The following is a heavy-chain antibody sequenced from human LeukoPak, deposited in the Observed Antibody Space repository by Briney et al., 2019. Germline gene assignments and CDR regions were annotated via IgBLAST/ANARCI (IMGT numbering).Heavy chain of an antibody. J-gene: IGHJ3*02. CDR3: ASHYCSSTSCPRLDAFDI. Sequence: SETLSLTCTVSGGSISSYYWSWIRQPPGKGLEWIGYIYYSGSTNYNPSLKSRVTISVDTSKNQFSLKLSSVTAADTAVYYCASHYCSSTSCPRLDAFDIWGQGTMVTVFS. CDR1: GGSISSYY. CDR2: IYYSGST. D-gene: IGHD2-2*01. V-gene: IGHV4-59*01.